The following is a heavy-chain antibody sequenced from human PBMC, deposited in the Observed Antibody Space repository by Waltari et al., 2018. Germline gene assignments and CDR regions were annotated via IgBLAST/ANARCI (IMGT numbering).Heavy chain of an antibody. J-gene: IGHJ6*02. CDR1: GFTFSNAW. CDR3: TTDSLRFLEWLLRNYYYYGMDV. CDR2: IKSKTDGGTT. D-gene: IGHD3-3*01. V-gene: IGHV3-15*01. Sequence: EVQLVESGGGLVKPGGSLRLSCAASGFTFSNAWMSWVRQAPGKGLEGFGRIKSKTDGGTTDYAAPVKGRFTISRDDSKNTLYLQMNSLKTEDTAVYYCTTDSLRFLEWLLRNYYYYGMDVWGQGTTVTVSS.